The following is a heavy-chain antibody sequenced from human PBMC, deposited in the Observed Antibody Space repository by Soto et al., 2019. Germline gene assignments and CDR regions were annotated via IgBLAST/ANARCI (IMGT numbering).Heavy chain of an antibody. D-gene: IGHD3-16*01. CDR1: GFTVSSDY. Sequence: GGSLRLSCAASGFTVSSDYMSWFRQAPGKGLEWVSVIYRGGSPYYTDSVKGRFTISRDSSKNMLFLQMNSVTAEDTAVYFCARGQSSDYEQPVNWGQGTLVTVSS. CDR2: IYRGGSP. J-gene: IGHJ4*02. V-gene: IGHV3-53*01. CDR3: ARGQSSDYEQPVN.